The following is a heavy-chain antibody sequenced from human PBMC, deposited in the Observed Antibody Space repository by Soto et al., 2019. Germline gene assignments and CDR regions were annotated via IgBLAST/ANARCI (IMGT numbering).Heavy chain of an antibody. CDR1: GFTFSSYA. CDR3: ARGFGNYYYGMDV. J-gene: IGHJ6*02. V-gene: IGHV3-30-3*01. D-gene: IGHD3-16*01. CDR2: ISYDGSNK. Sequence: WSLRLSCAASGFTFSSYAMHWVRQAPGKGLEWVAVISYDGSNKYYADSVKGRFTISRDNSKNTLYLQMNSLRAEDTAVYYCARGFGNYYYGMDVWGQGTTVTVYS.